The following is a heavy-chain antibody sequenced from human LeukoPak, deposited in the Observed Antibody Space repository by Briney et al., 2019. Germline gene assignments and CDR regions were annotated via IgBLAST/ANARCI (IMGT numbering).Heavy chain of an antibody. D-gene: IGHD2-2*02. V-gene: IGHV4-39*01. Sequence: PSETLSLTCTVSGGSISSRSYYWGWFRQPPGKGLEWIGRIPYIGNTYYNPSLKSRVAISVDTSKNQFSLKLSSVTAADMAVYYCARLDCSSTDCYTLCDAFDIWGQGTMVTVSS. CDR3: ARLDCSSTDCYTLCDAFDI. CDR1: GGSISSRSYY. CDR2: IPYIGNT. J-gene: IGHJ3*02.